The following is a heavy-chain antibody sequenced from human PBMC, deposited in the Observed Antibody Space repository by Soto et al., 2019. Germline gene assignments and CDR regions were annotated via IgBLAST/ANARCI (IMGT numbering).Heavy chain of an antibody. CDR1: GYSFTRYY. J-gene: IGHJ4*02. CDR2: ISAYNGNT. CDR3: ARGGQCDFFSDF. D-gene: IGHD3-3*01. V-gene: IGHV1-18*01. Sequence: ASVKVSCKASGYSFTRYYINWVRQAPGQGLEWMGWISAYNGNTHYEKKLQGRVTLTTDTSTSTAYMDLRSLRSDATAGYFCARGGQCDFFSDFWGQGTLVTVSS.